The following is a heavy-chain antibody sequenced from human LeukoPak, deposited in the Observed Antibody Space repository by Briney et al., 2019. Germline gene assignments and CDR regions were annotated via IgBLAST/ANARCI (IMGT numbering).Heavy chain of an antibody. Sequence: GGSLRLSCAASGFTFSRYGMHWVRQAPGKGLEWVAFIRYDGSNKYNADSVKGRFTVSRDNSKNTLYLQMNSLRAEDTAVYYCAKDQAEGYYDSSGPVDYWGQGTLVTVSS. CDR3: AKDQAEGYYDSSGPVDY. CDR1: GFTFSRYG. J-gene: IGHJ4*02. D-gene: IGHD3-22*01. V-gene: IGHV3-30*02. CDR2: IRYDGSNK.